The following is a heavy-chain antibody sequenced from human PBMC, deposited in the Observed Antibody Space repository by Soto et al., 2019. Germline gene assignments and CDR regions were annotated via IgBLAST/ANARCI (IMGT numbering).Heavy chain of an antibody. D-gene: IGHD3-16*01. Sequence: QVQLVQSGAEVKKPGASVKVSCKASGYTFTSYGISWVRQAPGQGLEWMGWISAYNGNTNYAQKLQGRVTMTTDTSTSTAYMELRGLRSADTAVYYCARAYDGDDYIWGISGGASNYFDYWGQGTLVTVSS. CDR2: ISAYNGNT. J-gene: IGHJ4*02. V-gene: IGHV1-18*01. CDR3: ARAYDGDDYIWGISGGASNYFDY. CDR1: GYTFTSYG.